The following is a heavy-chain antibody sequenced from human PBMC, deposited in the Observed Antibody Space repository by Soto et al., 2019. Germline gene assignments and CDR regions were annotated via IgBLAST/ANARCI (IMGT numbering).Heavy chain of an antibody. D-gene: IGHD3-16*01. CDR1: GFSLTTRGVG. J-gene: IGHJ5*02. CDR3: AHIPNYYQYDWFDP. Sequence: QITLKESGPTLVKPTQTLTLTCTFSGFSLTTRGVGVGWIRQPPGKALECLALSYWDDDKRYSPSLQSRLSITKDTSKNQVVQTMTNVDPVDTATYYCAHIPNYYQYDWFDPWGQGTLVSVSS. V-gene: IGHV2-5*02. CDR2: SYWDDDK.